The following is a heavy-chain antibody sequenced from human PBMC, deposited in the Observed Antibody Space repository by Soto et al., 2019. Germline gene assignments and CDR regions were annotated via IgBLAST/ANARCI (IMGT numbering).Heavy chain of an antibody. D-gene: IGHD6-13*01. V-gene: IGHV4-61*08. Sequence: SETLSLTCAVSGGSISSGGYYWSWIRPPPGKGLEWIGYIYYSGSTNYNPSLKSRVTISVDTSKNQFSLKLSSVTAADTAVYYCARGGSSSWYGAFDIWGQGTMVTVSS. CDR2: IYYSGST. CDR1: GGSISSGGYY. CDR3: ARGGSSSWYGAFDI. J-gene: IGHJ3*02.